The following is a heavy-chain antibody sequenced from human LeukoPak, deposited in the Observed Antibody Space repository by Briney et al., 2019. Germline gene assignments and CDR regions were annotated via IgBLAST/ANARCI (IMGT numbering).Heavy chain of an antibody. J-gene: IGHJ4*02. Sequence: GGSLRLSCAASGFTFSNAWMSWVRQAPGKGLEWVGRIKSKTDGGTTDYAAPVKGRFTISRDDSKNTLYLQMNSLKTEDTAVYYCTTDLPGYYYFDYWGQGTLVTVSS. CDR3: TTDLPGYYYFDY. D-gene: IGHD3-9*01. V-gene: IGHV3-15*01. CDR2: IKSKTDGGTT. CDR1: GFTFSNAW.